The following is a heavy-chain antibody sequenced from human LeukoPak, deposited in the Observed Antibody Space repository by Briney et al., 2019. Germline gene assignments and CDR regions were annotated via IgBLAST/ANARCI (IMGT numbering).Heavy chain of an antibody. Sequence: SVKVSCKASGGTFSSYTISWVRQAPGQGLEWMRRIIPILGIANYAQKFQGRVTITADKSTSTAYMELSSLRSEDTAVYYCARDIAAAGTGRAFDIWGQGTMVTVSS. D-gene: IGHD6-13*01. V-gene: IGHV1-69*04. J-gene: IGHJ3*02. CDR3: ARDIAAAGTGRAFDI. CDR2: IIPILGIA. CDR1: GGTFSSYT.